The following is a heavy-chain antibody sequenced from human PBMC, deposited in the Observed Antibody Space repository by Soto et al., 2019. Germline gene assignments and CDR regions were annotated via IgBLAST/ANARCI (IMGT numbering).Heavy chain of an antibody. J-gene: IGHJ4*02. Sequence: QVQLVQSGAEVKKPGSSVKVSRKASGGTFTNYTISWVRQAPGQGLEWMGGIIPMFGTTNHAQKFQGRVTINANKCTTTAHMELSSLRSEDTAVYYCAIGSGLRYFDWPFEYWGQGTLVTVSS. CDR2: IIPMFGTT. CDR1: GGTFTNYT. D-gene: IGHD3-9*01. CDR3: AIGSGLRYFDWPFEY. V-gene: IGHV1-69*06.